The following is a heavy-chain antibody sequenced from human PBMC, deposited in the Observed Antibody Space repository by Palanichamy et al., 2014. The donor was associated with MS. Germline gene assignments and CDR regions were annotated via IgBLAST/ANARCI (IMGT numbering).Heavy chain of an antibody. CDR3: VKDRYSGKYYWYFDM. CDR1: GFTFSSYA. Sequence: EVQLVESGGGMVQPGGSLKLSCLASGFTFSSYAMHWVRQAPGKGLEYVSAISNDGRNTYYADSVKGRFTISRDNSRTTLYLQMSSLRPEDTAVYYCVKDRYSGKYYWYFDMWGRGTLVIVSS. D-gene: IGHD1-26*01. J-gene: IGHJ2*01. V-gene: IGHV3-64D*06. CDR2: ISNDGRNT.